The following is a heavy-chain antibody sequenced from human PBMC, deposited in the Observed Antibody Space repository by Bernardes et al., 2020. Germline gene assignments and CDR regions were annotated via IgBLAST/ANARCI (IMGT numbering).Heavy chain of an antibody. V-gene: IGHV3-74*03. CDR2: VNGDGNIK. CDR3: ARGLISVSGVDS. J-gene: IGHJ4*02. Sequence: GGSLRLSCAASGFTFSVHWIHWVRRVPGKGLEWVSRVNGDGNIKTYADSVKGRFTVSGDNAKNTAYLQMSSLRVEDTAMYYCARGLISVSGVDSWGQGTQVTVS. CDR1: GFTFSVHW. D-gene: IGHD6-19*01.